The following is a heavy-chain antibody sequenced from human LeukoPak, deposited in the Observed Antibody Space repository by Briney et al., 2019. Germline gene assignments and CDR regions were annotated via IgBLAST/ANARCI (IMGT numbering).Heavy chain of an antibody. CDR1: RGTFSSYA. J-gene: IGHJ6*04. D-gene: IGHD3-16*02. CDR3: ARVQYRELSRYYYYYGMDV. Sequence: ASVKVSCKASRGTFSSYAVSWVRQAPGQGLEWMGGIIPIFGTANYAQKFQGRVTITADKSTSTAYMELSSLRSEDTAVYYCARVQYRELSRYYYYYGMDVWGKGTTVTVSS. V-gene: IGHV1-69*06. CDR2: IIPIFGTA.